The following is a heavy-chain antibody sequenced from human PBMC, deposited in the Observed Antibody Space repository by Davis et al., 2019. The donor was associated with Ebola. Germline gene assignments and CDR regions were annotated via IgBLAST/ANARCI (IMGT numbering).Heavy chain of an antibody. J-gene: IGHJ4*02. V-gene: IGHV3-7*03. CDR3: ARKRWLQSYYFDY. D-gene: IGHD5-24*01. Sequence: GGSLRLSCAASGFTFSGSAMHWVRQAPGKGLEWVANIKQDGSEKYYVDSVKGRFTISRDNAKNSLYLQMNSLRAEDTAVYYCARKRWLQSYYFDYWGQGTLVTVSS. CDR1: GFTFSGSA. CDR2: IKQDGSEK.